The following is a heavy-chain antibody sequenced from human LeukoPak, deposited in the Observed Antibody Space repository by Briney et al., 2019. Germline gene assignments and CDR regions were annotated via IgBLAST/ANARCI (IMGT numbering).Heavy chain of an antibody. Sequence: KPSETLSLTCTVSGGSISSYYWSWIRQPPGKGLEWIGYIYYSGSTNYNPSLKSRVTLSVDTSKNQFSLRLSSVTAADTAIYYCARAVSGRFDYWGQGTLVTVSS. J-gene: IGHJ4*02. D-gene: IGHD6-19*01. CDR1: GGSISSYY. CDR2: IYYSGST. CDR3: ARAVSGRFDY. V-gene: IGHV4-59*08.